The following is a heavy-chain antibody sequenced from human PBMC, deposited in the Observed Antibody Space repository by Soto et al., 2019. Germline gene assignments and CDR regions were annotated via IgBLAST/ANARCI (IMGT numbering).Heavy chain of an antibody. J-gene: IGHJ6*02. Sequence: PGESLKISCQGSGYSFTSYWISWVRQMPGKGLEWMGRIDPSDSYTNYSPYFQGHVTISADKSISTAYLQWSSLKASDTAMYYCARRGSSSWSPYYYYGMDVWGQGTTVTVSS. CDR3: ARRGSSSWSPYYYYGMDV. V-gene: IGHV5-10-1*01. D-gene: IGHD6-13*01. CDR1: GYSFTSYW. CDR2: IDPSDSYT.